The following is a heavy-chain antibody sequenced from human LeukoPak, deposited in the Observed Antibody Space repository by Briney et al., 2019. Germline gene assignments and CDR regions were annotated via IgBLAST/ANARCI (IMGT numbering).Heavy chain of an antibody. CDR2: TNPSGTNT. D-gene: IGHD2-8*02. CDR1: GYTFTSYY. V-gene: IGHV1-46*01. Sequence: ASVKVSCTASGYTFTSYYMHWVRQAPAQGLEWMGLTNPSGTNTKYAQKFRGRVSMSRETSSSTVYMDLSSLRSEDTAMYFCAREESGGYFDYWGQGTLVSVSS. CDR3: AREESGGYFDY. J-gene: IGHJ4*02.